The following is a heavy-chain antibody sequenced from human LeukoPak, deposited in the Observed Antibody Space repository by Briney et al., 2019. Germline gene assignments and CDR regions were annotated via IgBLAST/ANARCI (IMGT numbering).Heavy chain of an antibody. CDR1: GGTFSSYA. D-gene: IGHD2-2*01. CDR2: IIPIFGTA. CDR3: ARGAVVVPSSAYYYYYYMDV. Sequence: SVKVSCKASGGTFSSYAISWVRQAPGQGLEWMGGIIPIFGTANYAQKFQGRVTITTDESTSTAYMELSSLRSEDTAVYYCARGAVVVPSSAYYYYYYMDVWGKGTTVTVSS. J-gene: IGHJ6*03. V-gene: IGHV1-69*05.